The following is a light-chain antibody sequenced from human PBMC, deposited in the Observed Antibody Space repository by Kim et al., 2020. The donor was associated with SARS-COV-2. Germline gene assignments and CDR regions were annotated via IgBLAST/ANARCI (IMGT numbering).Light chain of an antibody. CDR2: SNN. J-gene: IGLJ2*01. CDR1: SSNIGSNF. V-gene: IGLV1-51*01. CDR3: GTWDSSLSGVV. Sequence: GQKVTISCSGSSSNIGSNFVSWYQQLPGTAPKLLIYSNNQRPSGIPDRFSGSKSGTSASLAITGLRSADEADYYCGTWDSSLSGVVFGGGTQLTVL.